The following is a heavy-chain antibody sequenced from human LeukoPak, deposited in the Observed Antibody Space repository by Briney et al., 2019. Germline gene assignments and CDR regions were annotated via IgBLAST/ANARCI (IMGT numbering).Heavy chain of an antibody. CDR1: GFTFSSYA. V-gene: IGHV3-30*04. CDR3: ARTTSPYSFDY. J-gene: IGHJ4*02. D-gene: IGHD4-11*01. CDR2: ISYDGSNK. Sequence: GGSLRLSCAASGFTFSSYAMHWVRQTPGKGLEWVAVISYDGSNKYYADSVKGRFTISRDNAKNSLYLQMNSLRAEDTAVYYCARTTSPYSFDYWGQGTLVTVSS.